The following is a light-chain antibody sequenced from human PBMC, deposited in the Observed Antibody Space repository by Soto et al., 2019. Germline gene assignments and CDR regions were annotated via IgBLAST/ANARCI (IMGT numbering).Light chain of an antibody. V-gene: IGKV1-5*03. CDR1: QTISSW. CDR2: KAS. J-gene: IGKJ1*01. CDR3: QPYNSYSEA. Sequence: QRTQSTSSMSASFGDRFISTRLASQTISSWLAWYQQKPGKAGKLLIYKASTLKSGVPSRFSGSGSGTEFTLTISSLQPDDFAAYYCQPYNSYSEAVGPGTKVEIK.